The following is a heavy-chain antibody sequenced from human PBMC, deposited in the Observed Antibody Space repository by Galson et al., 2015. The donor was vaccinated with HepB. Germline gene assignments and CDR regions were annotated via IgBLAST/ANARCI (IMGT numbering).Heavy chain of an antibody. CDR2: IWYDGSNK. D-gene: IGHD5-18*01. Sequence: SLRLSCAASGITFSSYGMHWVRQAPGKGLGWVAVIWYDGSNKYYADSVKGRFTISRNNSKNTLYLQLNSLRAEDTAVYYCARDQSLGYSYGFGYWGQGTLVTVSS. CDR3: ARDQSLGYSYGFGY. CDR1: GITFSSYG. J-gene: IGHJ4*02. V-gene: IGHV3-33*01.